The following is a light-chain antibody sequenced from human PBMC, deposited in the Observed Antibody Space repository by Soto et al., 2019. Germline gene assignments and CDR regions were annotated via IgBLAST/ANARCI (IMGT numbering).Light chain of an antibody. CDR2: GAS. J-gene: IGKJ3*01. Sequence: IVLRQSPATLSVSPGEIATLSFRASQSVSSNLAWHQQRPGQAPRLLIYGASTRATGVPARFSGGGSGTEFTLTITSLQSEDFAVYWCQQYNNWPLTFGPGTKVDIK. CDR3: QQYNNWPLT. CDR1: QSVSSN. V-gene: IGKV3D-15*01.